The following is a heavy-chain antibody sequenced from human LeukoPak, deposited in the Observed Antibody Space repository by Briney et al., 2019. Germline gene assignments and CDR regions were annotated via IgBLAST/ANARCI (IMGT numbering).Heavy chain of an antibody. Sequence: PGRSLRLSCADSGFTFSSYAMTWVRQAPGKGLEWVSTISGASGTTYYADSVKGRFTISRDNSKNTVFLQMNSLRVEDTAVYYCAKAGYSSSWPFDYWGQGTQVTVSS. J-gene: IGHJ4*02. CDR3: AKAGYSSSWPFDY. CDR1: GFTFSSYA. CDR2: ISGASGTT. D-gene: IGHD6-13*01. V-gene: IGHV3-23*01.